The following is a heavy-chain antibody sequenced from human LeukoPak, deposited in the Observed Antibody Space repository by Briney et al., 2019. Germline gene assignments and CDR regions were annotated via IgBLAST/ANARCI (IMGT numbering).Heavy chain of an antibody. Sequence: ASVKVSCKASGYTFTSYDINWVRQATGQGLEWMGWMNPDSGNTGYAQKFQGRVTMTRNTSISTAYMELSSLRSEDTAVYYCARLGAGGISLYYNYGMDVWGQGTTVTVSS. D-gene: IGHD6-13*01. CDR1: GYTFTSYD. V-gene: IGHV1-8*02. CDR3: ARLGAGGISLYYNYGMDV. J-gene: IGHJ6*02. CDR2: MNPDSGNT.